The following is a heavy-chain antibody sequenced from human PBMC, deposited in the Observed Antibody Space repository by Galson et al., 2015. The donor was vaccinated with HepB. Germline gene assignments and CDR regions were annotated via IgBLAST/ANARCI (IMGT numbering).Heavy chain of an antibody. V-gene: IGHV3-21*01. CDR1: GFTFSSYS. J-gene: IGHJ4*02. CDR3: ARDDPPQLRWYYYDSSGYAFDY. CDR2: ISSSSSYI. Sequence: SLRLSCAASGFTFSSYSMNWVRPAPGKGLEWVSSISSSSSYIYYADSVKGRFTISRDNAKNSLYLQMNSLRAEDTAVYYCARDDPPQLRWYYYDSSGYAFDYWGQGTPVTVSS. D-gene: IGHD3-22*01.